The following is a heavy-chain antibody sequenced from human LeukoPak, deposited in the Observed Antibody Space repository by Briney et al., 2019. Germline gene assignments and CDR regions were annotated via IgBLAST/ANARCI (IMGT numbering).Heavy chain of an antibody. D-gene: IGHD2-2*01. Sequence: ASVKVSCKASGYTFTGYYMHWVRQAPGQGLEWMGWINPNSGGTNYAQKFQGRVTMTRDTSISTAYMELSRLRSDDTAVYYCARGFYCSSTSCYSIWGQGTLVTVSS. V-gene: IGHV1-2*02. CDR2: INPNSGGT. CDR3: ARGFYCSSTSCYSI. CDR1: GYTFTGYY. J-gene: IGHJ4*02.